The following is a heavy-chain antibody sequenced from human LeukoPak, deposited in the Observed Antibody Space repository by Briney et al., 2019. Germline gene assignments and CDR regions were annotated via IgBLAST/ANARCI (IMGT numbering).Heavy chain of an antibody. CDR2: IWYDGSNK. V-gene: IGHV3-33*08. CDR1: GYTFSDYG. J-gene: IGHJ3*02. D-gene: IGHD4-17*01. CDR3: ARVYLAGDFHAFDI. Sequence: PGTSLRLSCTASGYTFSDYGMHWVRQAPGKGLEWVAVIWYDGSNKYYADSVKGRFTISRDNSKNTLYLQMNSLRAEDTAMYYCARVYLAGDFHAFDIWGQGTMVTVSS.